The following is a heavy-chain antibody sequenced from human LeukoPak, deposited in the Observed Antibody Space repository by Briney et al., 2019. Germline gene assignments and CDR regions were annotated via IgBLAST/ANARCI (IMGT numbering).Heavy chain of an antibody. V-gene: IGHV4-39*07. D-gene: IGHD3-3*01. CDR2: INHSGST. Sequence: SETLSLTCTVSGGSISSSSYYWGWIRQPPGKGLEWIGEINHSGSTNYNPSLKSRVTISVDTSKNQFSLKLSSVTAADTAVYYCARGRRHRFLHYYYYMDVWGKGTTVTVSS. J-gene: IGHJ6*03. CDR3: ARGRRHRFLHYYYYMDV. CDR1: GGSISSSSYY.